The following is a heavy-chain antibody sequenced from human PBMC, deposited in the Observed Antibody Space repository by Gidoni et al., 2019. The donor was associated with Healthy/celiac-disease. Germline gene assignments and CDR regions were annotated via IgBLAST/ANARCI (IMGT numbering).Heavy chain of an antibody. CDR3: ARDYPSTHAFDI. J-gene: IGHJ3*02. Sequence: EVQLVESGGGLIQPGGSLRLSCAAAGFTVSSNYMGWVRQAPGKGLEWVSVIYSGGSTYYAGSVKGRFTISRDNSKNTLYLQMNSLRAEDTAVYYCARDYPSTHAFDIWGQGTMVTVSS. CDR2: IYSGGST. D-gene: IGHD2-2*01. V-gene: IGHV3-53*01. CDR1: GFTVSSNY.